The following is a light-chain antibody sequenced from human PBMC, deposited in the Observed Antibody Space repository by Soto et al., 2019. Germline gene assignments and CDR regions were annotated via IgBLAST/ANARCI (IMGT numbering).Light chain of an antibody. CDR2: GAS. CDR3: QQYNNWPPEWT. V-gene: IGKV3-15*01. J-gene: IGKJ1*01. CDR1: QSVSSN. Sequence: EIVMTQSPATLSVSPGERATLSCRASQSVSSNLAWYQQKPGQAPRLLIHGASTRATDIPARFSGGGSGTEFTLTISSLQSEDSAVYYCQQYNNWPPEWTFGQGTKVEIK.